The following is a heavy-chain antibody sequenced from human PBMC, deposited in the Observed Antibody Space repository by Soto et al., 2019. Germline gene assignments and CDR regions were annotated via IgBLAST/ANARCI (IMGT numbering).Heavy chain of an antibody. J-gene: IGHJ1*01. V-gene: IGHV1-69*01. D-gene: IGHD2-15*01. CDR3: ARGRPGYCSGGSCYSDYCQH. CDR1: GGTFSSYA. Sequence: QVQLVQSGAEVKKPGSSVKVSCKASGGTFSSYAISWVRQAPGQGLEWMGGIIPIFGTANYAQKFQGRVTINADESTSTAYMELSRLRSEDTAVYYCARGRPGYCSGGSCYSDYCQHWGQGTLVTVSS. CDR2: IIPIFGTA.